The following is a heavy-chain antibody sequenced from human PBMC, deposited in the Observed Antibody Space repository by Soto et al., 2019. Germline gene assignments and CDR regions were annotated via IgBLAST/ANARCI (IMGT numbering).Heavy chain of an antibody. D-gene: IGHD3-10*01. CDR2: ISPYNGTT. CDR3: ARDGERDTGLNFYYFLHGMDA. J-gene: IGHJ6*02. CDR1: GYTFTTYG. V-gene: IGHV1-18*04. Sequence: GASVKVSCKASGYTFTTYGISWVRQAPGQGLEWMGWISPYNGTTKYAEKFQGEMTMTTDTATSTAYMDLRSLRSDDTAVDYCARDGERDTGLNFYYFLHGMDAWGQGTTVTVSS.